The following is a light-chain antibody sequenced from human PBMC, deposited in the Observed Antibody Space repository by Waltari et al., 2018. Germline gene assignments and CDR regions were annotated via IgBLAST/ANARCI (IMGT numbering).Light chain of an antibody. V-gene: IGLV2-23*01. Sequence: QSALTQPASVSGSLGQSITISCTGTSSDVGGYILVSWYQQHSGEVPKLLIFEDNKRPSGVSYRFSGSKSGSEASLTISGLQAEDEADYYCCSYAGRSTFVFGTGTKVTVL. J-gene: IGLJ1*01. CDR3: CSYAGRSTFV. CDR2: EDN. CDR1: SSDVGGYIL.